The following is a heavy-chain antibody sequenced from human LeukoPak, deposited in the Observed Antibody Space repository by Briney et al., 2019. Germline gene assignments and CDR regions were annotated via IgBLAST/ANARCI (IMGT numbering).Heavy chain of an antibody. V-gene: IGHV3-20*04. D-gene: IGHD2-8*02. Sequence: GGSLRLSCAASGFTFDDYGMSWVRQAPGKGLEWVSGINWNGGSTGYADSVKGRFTISRDNSRDTLYLQMNSLRVEDTALYYCVSTVVLVADFWGQGTLVTVSS. J-gene: IGHJ4*02. CDR3: VSTVVLVADF. CDR1: GFTFDDYG. CDR2: INWNGGST.